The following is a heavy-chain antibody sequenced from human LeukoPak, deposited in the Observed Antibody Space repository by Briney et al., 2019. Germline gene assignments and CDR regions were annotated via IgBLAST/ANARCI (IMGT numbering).Heavy chain of an antibody. J-gene: IGHJ4*02. V-gene: IGHV4-39*07. CDR2: IYYSGTT. CDR1: GGSISSSSHY. Sequence: SETLSLTCTVSGGSISSSSHYWGWVRQPPGKGLEWIGNIYYSGTTYYNPTLESRVTISVDTSKNQFSLKLSSVTAADTAVYYCARFSPYVDTSMGIFDYWGQGTLATVSS. CDR3: ARFSPYVDTSMGIFDY. D-gene: IGHD5-18*01.